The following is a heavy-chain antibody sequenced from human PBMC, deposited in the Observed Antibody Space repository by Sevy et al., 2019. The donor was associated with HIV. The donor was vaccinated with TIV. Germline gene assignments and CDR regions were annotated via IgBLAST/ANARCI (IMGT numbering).Heavy chain of an antibody. D-gene: IGHD3-22*01. CDR2: IYYSGST. J-gene: IGHJ4*02. CDR3: AAFRWEYDDSSGYYGYYFDY. V-gene: IGHV4-39*01. Sequence: SESLSLTCTVSGGSISSSSYYWGWIRQPPGKGLEWIGSIYYSGSTYYNPSLRSRVTISVDTSNNQFSLMLSSMTAADAAVSYCAAFRWEYDDSSGYYGYYFDYWGQGTLVTVSS. CDR1: GGSISSSSYY.